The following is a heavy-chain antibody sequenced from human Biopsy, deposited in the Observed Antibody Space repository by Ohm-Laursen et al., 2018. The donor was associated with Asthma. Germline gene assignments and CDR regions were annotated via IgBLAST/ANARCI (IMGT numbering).Heavy chain of an antibody. V-gene: IGHV3-9*01. CDR2: ISWNSATI. Sequence: SLRLSCAAAGFKFDEYTMHWVRQAPGKGLGWVSGISWNSATIGYADSVEGRFTISRDNAKNSVFLHMDSLRPEDTAFYYCAKVRSDWVITESFDYWGQGVLVTVSS. CDR3: AKVRSDWVITESFDY. J-gene: IGHJ4*02. D-gene: IGHD3-22*01. CDR1: GFKFDEYT.